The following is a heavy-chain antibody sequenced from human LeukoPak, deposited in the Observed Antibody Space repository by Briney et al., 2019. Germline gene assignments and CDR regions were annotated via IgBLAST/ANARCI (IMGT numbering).Heavy chain of an antibody. V-gene: IGHV6-1*01. CDR1: GDSVTSNSVT. D-gene: IGHD2-2*01. Sequence: SQTLSLTCAISGDSVTSNSVTWNWIRQSPSRGLEWLGRTDYRSTWYNDYAVSVRGRITVNPDTSKNQFSLHLNSVTPEDTAVYYCARRLTQYDCFDPWGQGILVTVSS. CDR2: TDYRSTWYN. J-gene: IGHJ5*02. CDR3: ARRLTQYDCFDP.